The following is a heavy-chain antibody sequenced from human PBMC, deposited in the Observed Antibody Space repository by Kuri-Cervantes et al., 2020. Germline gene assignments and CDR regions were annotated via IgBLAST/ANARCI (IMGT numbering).Heavy chain of an antibody. Sequence: GALRLSCAASGFTFSSYSMNWVRQAPGKGLVWVSRINSDGSSTSYADSVKGRFTISRDNAKNTLYLQMNSLRAEDTAVYYCASLGDCYNCNRDYWGQGTLVTVSS. CDR3: ASLGDCYNCNRDY. D-gene: IGHD2-21*02. CDR2: INSDGSST. J-gene: IGHJ4*02. V-gene: IGHV3-74*01. CDR1: GFTFSSYS.